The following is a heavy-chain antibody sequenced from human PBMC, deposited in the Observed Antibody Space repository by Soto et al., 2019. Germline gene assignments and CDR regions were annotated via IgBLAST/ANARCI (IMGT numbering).Heavy chain of an antibody. CDR2: IRSKAYGGTT. Sequence: GGSLRLSCTASGFTFGDYAMSWVRQAPGKGLEWVGFIRSKAYGGTTEYAASVKGRFTISRDDSKSIAYLQMNSLKTEDTAVYYRTSSSSAPPYYYYGMDVWGKETTVTVSS. CDR3: TSSSSAPPYYYYGMDV. V-gene: IGHV3-49*04. CDR1: GFTFGDYA. J-gene: IGHJ6*04. D-gene: IGHD6-6*01.